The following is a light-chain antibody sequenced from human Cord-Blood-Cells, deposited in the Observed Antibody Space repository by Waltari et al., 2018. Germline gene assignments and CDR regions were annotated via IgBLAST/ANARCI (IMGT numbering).Light chain of an antibody. CDR1: SRDVGGYNF. Sequence: QSALTQPASVSGSPGQSITLSCTGTSRDVGGYNFVPWYQQHPGKAPKLMIYDVSNRPSGVSNRFSGSKSGNTASLTISGLQAEDEADYYCSSYTSSSTLYVFGTGTKVTVL. J-gene: IGLJ1*01. V-gene: IGLV2-14*01. CDR2: DVS. CDR3: SSYTSSSTLYV.